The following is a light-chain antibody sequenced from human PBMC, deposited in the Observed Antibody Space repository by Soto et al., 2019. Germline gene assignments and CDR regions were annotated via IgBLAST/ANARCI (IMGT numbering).Light chain of an antibody. Sequence: DIVETQSPGILYVSPGDRATLSCRASQRVGRNLAWYQQKPGQAPTLLIYAASTRDTGLPARVAVSVSGTELPHTISSRHYEDFEVYYCQQYCTWPLLTFGPGPRVDIK. CDR3: QQYCTWPLLT. V-gene: IGKV3-15*01. CDR2: AAS. CDR1: QRVGRN. J-gene: IGKJ3*01.